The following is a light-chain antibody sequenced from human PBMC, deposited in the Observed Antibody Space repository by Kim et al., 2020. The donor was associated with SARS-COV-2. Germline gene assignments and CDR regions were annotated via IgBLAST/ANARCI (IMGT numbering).Light chain of an antibody. Sequence: QSVLTQPPSASGTPGQRVTISCSGSASNIGAYTVNWYQHLPGTSPKVLIYADDQRPSGVPDRFSGSKSGTSASLAIIGLQSVDEADYYCATWDDIVIGYVFGTGTKVTVL. CDR3: ATWDDIVIGYV. V-gene: IGLV1-44*01. CDR2: ADD. J-gene: IGLJ1*01. CDR1: ASNIGAYT.